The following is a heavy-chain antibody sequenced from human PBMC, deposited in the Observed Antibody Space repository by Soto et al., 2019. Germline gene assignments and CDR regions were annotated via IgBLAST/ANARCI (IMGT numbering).Heavy chain of an antibody. V-gene: IGHV4-30-4*01. D-gene: IGHD3-16*01. J-gene: IGHJ3*02. CDR2: IYFTGAT. Sequence: QVQLQESGPGLVKPSETLSLTCTVSGGSTSSGDSFWSWIRQPPGKGLEWIGYIYFTGATNYNPSLKSRVAMSVDTSQNQFSLRLTSVTAADTAVYFCARAWGRADSIIPMLKDVLDIWGQGTMVTVSS. CDR1: GGSTSSGDSF. CDR3: ARAWGRADSIIPMLKDVLDI.